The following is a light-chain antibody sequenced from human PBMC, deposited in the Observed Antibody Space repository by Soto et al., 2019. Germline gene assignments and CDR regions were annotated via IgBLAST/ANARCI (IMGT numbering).Light chain of an antibody. J-gene: IGKJ5*01. Sequence: EIVLTQSPATLSLSPGERAALSCRASQSVSSNLAWYQQKPCQAPRLLIYGASTRATCIPARFSGSGSGTEFTLTISSLQSEDFAVYYCQQYNNWPPITFGQGTRLEIK. CDR2: GAS. V-gene: IGKV3-15*01. CDR3: QQYNNWPPIT. CDR1: QSVSSN.